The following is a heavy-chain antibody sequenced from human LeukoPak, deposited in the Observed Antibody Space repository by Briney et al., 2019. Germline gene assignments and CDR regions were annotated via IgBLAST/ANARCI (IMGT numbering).Heavy chain of an antibody. D-gene: IGHD2-15*01. CDR1: GFTFSSYA. J-gene: IGHJ4*02. CDR2: ISYDGSNK. V-gene: IGHV3-30-3*01. CDR3: ARDMAGYCSGGSCYFRSPFDY. Sequence: GRSLRLSCAASGFTFSSYAMHWVRQAPGKGLEWVAVISYDGSNKYYADSVKGRFTISRDNSKNTLYLQMNSLRAEDTAVYYCARDMAGYCSGGSCYFRSPFDYWGQGTLVTVSS.